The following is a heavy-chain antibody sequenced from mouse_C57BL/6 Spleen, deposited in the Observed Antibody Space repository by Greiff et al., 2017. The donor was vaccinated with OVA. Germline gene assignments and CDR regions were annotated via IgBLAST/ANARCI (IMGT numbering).Heavy chain of an antibody. V-gene: IGHV1-69*01. CDR1: GYTFTSYW. J-gene: IGHJ3*01. D-gene: IGHD1-1*01. Sequence: VQLQQSGAELVMPGASVKLSCKASGYTFTSYWMHWVKQRPGQGLEWIGEIDPSDSYTNYNQKFKGKSTLTVDKSSSTAYMQLSSLTSEDSAVYYGAMAYGSSSAWFAYWGQGTLVTVSA. CDR3: AMAYGSSSAWFAY. CDR2: IDPSDSYT.